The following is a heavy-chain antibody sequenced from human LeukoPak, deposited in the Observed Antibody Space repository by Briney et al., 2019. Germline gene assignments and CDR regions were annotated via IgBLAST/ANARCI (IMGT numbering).Heavy chain of an antibody. CDR3: ARDLAWFGELSYFDY. Sequence: ASVKVSCKASGYTFTGYYMHWVRQAPGQGLEWMGWINPNSGGTNYAQKFQGRVTMTRDTSISPAYMELSRLRSDDTAVYYCARDLAWFGELSYFDYWGQGTLVTVSS. CDR2: INPNSGGT. D-gene: IGHD3-10*01. J-gene: IGHJ4*02. CDR1: GYTFTGYY. V-gene: IGHV1-2*02.